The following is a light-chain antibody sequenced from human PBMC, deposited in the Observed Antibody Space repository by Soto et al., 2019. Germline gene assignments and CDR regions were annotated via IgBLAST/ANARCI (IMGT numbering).Light chain of an antibody. Sequence: EIVLTQSPATQSLSPGERATLSCRASQSVDTYLAWYQQKPGQAPRLLIYDASKRATGIPDRFSGSGSGSDLTLTISSLEPEDFVVYYCQQRRTWPLTFGGGTKVEIK. CDR3: QQRRTWPLT. J-gene: IGKJ4*02. CDR2: DAS. CDR1: QSVDTY. V-gene: IGKV3-11*01.